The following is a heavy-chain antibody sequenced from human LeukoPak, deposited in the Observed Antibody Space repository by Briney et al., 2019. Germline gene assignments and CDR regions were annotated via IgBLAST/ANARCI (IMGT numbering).Heavy chain of an antibody. CDR3: ARESGHTYDYCDY. V-gene: IGHV3-23*01. CDR1: GLTFSNYA. D-gene: IGHD5-18*01. Sequence: PGGSLRLSCAASGLTFSNYAMSWVRQAPGKGLEWVSAISGSAGTAYYADSVKGRFTISRVNSKNTLYLQMNSLRAEDTAVYYCARESGHTYDYCDYWGHGTLVTVSS. J-gene: IGHJ4*01. CDR2: ISGSAGTA.